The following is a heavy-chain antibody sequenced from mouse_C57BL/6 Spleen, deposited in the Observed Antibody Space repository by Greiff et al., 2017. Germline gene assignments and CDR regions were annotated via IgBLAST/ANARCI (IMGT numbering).Heavy chain of an antibody. J-gene: IGHJ1*03. D-gene: IGHD1-1*01. CDR2: ISGGGGNT. CDR3: ARHLITTVGYFDV. Sequence: DVMLVESGGGLVKPGGSLKLSCAASGFTFSSYTMSWVRQTPEKRLEWVATISGGGGNTYYPDSVKGRFTISRDNAKNTLYLQMSSLRSEDTALYYCARHLITTVGYFDVWGTGTTVTVSS. V-gene: IGHV5-9*01. CDR1: GFTFSSYT.